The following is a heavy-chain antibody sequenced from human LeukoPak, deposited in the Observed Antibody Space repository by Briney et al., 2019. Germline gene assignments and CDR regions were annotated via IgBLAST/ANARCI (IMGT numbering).Heavy chain of an antibody. V-gene: IGHV3-30*18. Sequence: PGGSLRLSCAASGFTFSSYGMHWVRQAPGKGLEWVAVISYDGSNKYYADSVKGRFTISRDNSKNTLYLQMNSLRAEDTAVYYCAKDALTSYFDYWGQGTLVTASS. CDR3: AKDALTSYFDY. CDR1: GFTFSSYG. J-gene: IGHJ4*02. CDR2: ISYDGSNK.